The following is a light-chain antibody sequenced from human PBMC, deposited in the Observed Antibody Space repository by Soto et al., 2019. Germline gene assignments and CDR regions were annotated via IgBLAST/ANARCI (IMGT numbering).Light chain of an antibody. CDR1: QDINKY. V-gene: IGKV1-33*01. CDR2: DAS. CDR3: QQYDILHRT. J-gene: IGKJ2*02. Sequence: DIQMTQSPSSLSASVGDRVTITCQASQDINKYLNWYQQKPGKAPKLLIYDASNLETGVPSRFSGSGSGKDFTFTISSLQAEDLATYYCQQYDILHRTYGQGTKLEIK.